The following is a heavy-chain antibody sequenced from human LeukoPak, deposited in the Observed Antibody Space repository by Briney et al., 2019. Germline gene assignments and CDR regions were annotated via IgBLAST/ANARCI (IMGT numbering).Heavy chain of an antibody. CDR3: AKDRLGALYYYDSSGYYRFDY. J-gene: IGHJ4*01. CDR1: EFTFSSYG. V-gene: IGHV3-30*18. Sequence: PGRSLRLSCAASEFTFSSYGMHWVRQAPGKGLEWVEVISYDGSNQYYADTVKGRFTISRDNSKNTLYLQMNSLRAEDTAVYYCAKDRLGALYYYDSSGYYRFDYWGQGTLVTVSS. D-gene: IGHD3-22*01. CDR2: ISYDGSNQ.